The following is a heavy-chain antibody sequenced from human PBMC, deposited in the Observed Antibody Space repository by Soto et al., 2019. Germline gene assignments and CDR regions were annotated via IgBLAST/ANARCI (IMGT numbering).Heavy chain of an antibody. CDR1: GFTFTSSA. CDR2: IVVGSGNT. V-gene: IGHV1-58*01. J-gene: IGHJ4*02. Sequence: SVKVSCKASGFTFTSSAVQWVRQARGQRLEWIGWIVVGSGNTNYAQKFQERVTITRDMSTSTAYMELSSLRSEDTAVYYCAAEGLWFGEDPGNLDYWGQGTLVTVSS. CDR3: AAEGLWFGEDPGNLDY. D-gene: IGHD3-10*01.